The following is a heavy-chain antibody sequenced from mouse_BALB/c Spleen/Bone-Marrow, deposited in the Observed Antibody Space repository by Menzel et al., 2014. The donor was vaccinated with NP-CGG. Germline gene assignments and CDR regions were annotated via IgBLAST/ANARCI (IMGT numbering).Heavy chain of an antibody. CDR1: GFNIKDTY. CDR3: ARSGGEGTHAF. J-gene: IGHJ3*01. D-gene: IGHD3-1*01. V-gene: IGHV14-3*02. Sequence: EVQLQQSGAELVKPGASVKLSCTASGFNIKDTYMHWVQQRPEQGMEWIGRIDPANGNTKYDPKFQGKATITADTSSNTAYLQLSSLTSEDTAVYSCARSGGEGTHAFWGQGTLVTVSA. CDR2: IDPANGNT.